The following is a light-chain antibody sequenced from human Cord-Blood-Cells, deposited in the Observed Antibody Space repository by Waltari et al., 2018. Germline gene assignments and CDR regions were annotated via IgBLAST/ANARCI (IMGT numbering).Light chain of an antibody. CDR2: DVS. CDR3: SSYTSSSTFV. V-gene: IGLV2-14*01. Sequence: QSALTQPASVSGSPGQSITISCTGTSSDVGGYNYVSWYQQHPGKAPILMIYDVSKRPSRVSNRFSGSKSGNTASLTISGLQAEDEADYYCSSYTSSSTFVFGTGTKVTVL. CDR1: SSDVGGYNY. J-gene: IGLJ1*01.